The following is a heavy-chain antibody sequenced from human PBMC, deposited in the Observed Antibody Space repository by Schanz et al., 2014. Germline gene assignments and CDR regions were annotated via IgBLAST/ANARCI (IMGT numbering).Heavy chain of an antibody. D-gene: IGHD3-10*01. J-gene: IGHJ4*02. CDR3: ARIGGSVFDY. CDR2: ITYNGGTI. CDR1: GFTFSGNA. Sequence: VHLMESGGGVVQPGRSLRLSCAASGFTFSGNAMHWVRQAPGKGLEWISYITYNGGTIYYADSVKGRFTISRDNSKNSLYLQMNSLRAEDTAVYYCARIGGSVFDYWAQGTLVTVSS. V-gene: IGHV3-48*04.